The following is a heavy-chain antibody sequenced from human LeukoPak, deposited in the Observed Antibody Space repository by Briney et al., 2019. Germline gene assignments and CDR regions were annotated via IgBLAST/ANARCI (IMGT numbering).Heavy chain of an antibody. J-gene: IGHJ5*02. Sequence: GASVKVSCKASGGTFSSYTISWVRQAPGQGLEWMGRIIPILGIANYAQKFQGRVTITADKSTSTAYMELRSLRSDDTAVYYCARDIYDFWSGYYDVTYNWFDPWGQGTLVTVSS. CDR3: ARDIYDFWSGYYDVTYNWFDP. D-gene: IGHD3-3*01. CDR2: IIPILGIA. CDR1: GGTFSSYT. V-gene: IGHV1-69*04.